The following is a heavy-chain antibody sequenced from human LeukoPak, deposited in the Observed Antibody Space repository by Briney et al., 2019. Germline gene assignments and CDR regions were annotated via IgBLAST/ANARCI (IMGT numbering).Heavy chain of an antibody. V-gene: IGHV3-15*07. CDR1: GFTFSSYG. Sequence: GGSLRLSCAASGFTFSSYGMHWVRQAPGKGLEWVGRIKAKTDGGTTEYAAPVKGRFTISRDDSENMVYLQMNSLETEDTAVYYCRTNRDFWGQGTLVTVSS. CDR2: IKAKTDGGTT. CDR3: RTNRDF. D-gene: IGHD1-14*01. J-gene: IGHJ4*02.